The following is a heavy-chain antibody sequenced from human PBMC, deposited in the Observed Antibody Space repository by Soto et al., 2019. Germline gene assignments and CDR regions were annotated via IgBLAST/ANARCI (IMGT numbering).Heavy chain of an antibody. D-gene: IGHD6-13*01. V-gene: IGHV4-59*01. CDR1: GGSISSYY. CDR2: IYYSGST. J-gene: IGHJ5*02. Sequence: QVQLQESGPGLVKPSETLSLTCTVSGGSISSYYWSWIRQPPGKGLEWIGYIYYSGSTNYNPSLKSRVTLSVDTSKNQFSLKLSSVTAADTAVYYCARGLAAAGIFWFDPWGQGTLVTVSS. CDR3: ARGLAAAGIFWFDP.